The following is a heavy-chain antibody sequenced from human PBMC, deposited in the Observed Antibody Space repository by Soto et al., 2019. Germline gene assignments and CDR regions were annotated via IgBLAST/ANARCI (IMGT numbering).Heavy chain of an antibody. CDR2: IYYSGRT. Sequence: SETLSLTCTVSGGSISSGGYYSSWIRQHPGKGLEWIGYIYYSGRTYYNPSLKSRVTISVDTSKNQFSLKLSSVTAADTAVYYCARDQGYYDSSGTGAFDIWGQGTMGTVSS. D-gene: IGHD3-22*01. CDR1: GGSISSGGYY. CDR3: ARDQGYYDSSGTGAFDI. V-gene: IGHV4-31*03. J-gene: IGHJ3*02.